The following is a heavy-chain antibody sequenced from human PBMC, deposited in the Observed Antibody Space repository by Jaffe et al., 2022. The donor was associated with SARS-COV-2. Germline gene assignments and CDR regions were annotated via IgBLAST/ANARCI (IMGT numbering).Heavy chain of an antibody. CDR2: ISKNGGSA. CDR3: AREVMGGNSYGYGTGVFDI. J-gene: IGHJ3*02. CDR1: GFTFASHA. V-gene: IGHV3-64*01. Sequence: EEQLVESGGYLVQPGGSLRLSCAASGFTFASHAMYWVRQAPGKGLEYVSGISKNGGSAYYANSVEGRFTISRDNSKNTLYLHMGSLRAEDMAVYYCAREVMGGNSYGYGTGVFDIWGQGTMVTVSS. D-gene: IGHD5-18*01.